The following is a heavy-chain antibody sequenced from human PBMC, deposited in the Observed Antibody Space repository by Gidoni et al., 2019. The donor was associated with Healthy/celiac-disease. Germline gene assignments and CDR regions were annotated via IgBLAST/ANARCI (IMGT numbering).Heavy chain of an antibody. J-gene: IGHJ5*02. Sequence: QVQLVESGGGVVQPGRSLRLSCAASGFTFSSYGMHWVRQAPGKGLEWVAVIWYDGSNKYYADSVKGRFTISRDNSKNTLYLQMNSLRAEDTAVYYCARDSDTYYYDSSGFDPWGQGTLVTVSS. CDR1: GFTFSSYG. CDR3: ARDSDTYYYDSSGFDP. CDR2: IWYDGSNK. V-gene: IGHV3-33*01. D-gene: IGHD3-22*01.